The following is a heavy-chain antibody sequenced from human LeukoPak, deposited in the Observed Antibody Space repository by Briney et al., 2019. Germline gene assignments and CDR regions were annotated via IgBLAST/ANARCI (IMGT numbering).Heavy chain of an antibody. CDR1: GFTFSSYA. CDR2: ISGSGGST. D-gene: IGHD3-10*02. Sequence: GGSLRLSCAASGFTFSSYAMSWVRQAPGKGLEWVSAISGSGGSTYYADPVKGRFTISRDNSKNSLYLQMNSLRAEDTAVYYCAELGITMIGGVWGKGTTATISS. J-gene: IGHJ6*04. CDR3: AELGITMIGGV. V-gene: IGHV3-23*01.